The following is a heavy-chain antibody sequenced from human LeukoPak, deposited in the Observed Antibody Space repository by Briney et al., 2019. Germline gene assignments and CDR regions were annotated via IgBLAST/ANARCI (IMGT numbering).Heavy chain of an antibody. CDR2: IGTAGDT. J-gene: IGHJ6*02. V-gene: IGHV3-13*01. D-gene: IGHD2-2*02. CDR3: ARGGPTSIDMDV. Sequence: GGSLRLSCAASGFTFSNYDMHWVRQGTGKGLEWVSAIGTAGDTYYPGSVKGRFTISRENAKNSLYLQMNSLRAGDTAVYYCARGGPTSIDMDVWGQGTTVTVSS. CDR1: GFTFSNYD.